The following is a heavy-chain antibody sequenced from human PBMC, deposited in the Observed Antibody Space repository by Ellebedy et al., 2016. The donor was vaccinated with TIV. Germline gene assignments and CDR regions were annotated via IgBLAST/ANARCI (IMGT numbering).Heavy chain of an antibody. CDR1: GFTFKSAW. J-gene: IGHJ3*01. CDR2: IKSRTGSGTT. D-gene: IGHD3-9*01. V-gene: IGHV3-15*01. CDR3: TRGDCDRSRCHWDDAFDF. Sequence: PGGSLRLSCAASGFTFKSAWMTWVRQAPGKGLEWLGRIKSRTGSGTTDYAAPVKGRFTISTDDSKDTVYLQMNSLTTEDTALYYCTRGDCDRSRCHWDDAFDFWGQGTMVTVSS.